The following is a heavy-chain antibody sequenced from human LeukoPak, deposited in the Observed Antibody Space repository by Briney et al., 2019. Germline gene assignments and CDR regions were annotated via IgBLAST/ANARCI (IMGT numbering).Heavy chain of an antibody. CDR2: IYYSGST. CDR3: ARVGVFGVVSDS. J-gene: IGHJ4*02. V-gene: IGHV4-39*01. D-gene: IGHD3-3*01. CDR1: GGSISSGDYY. Sequence: SETLSLTCTVSGGSISSGDYYWVWIRQPPGKGLEWIGSIYYSGSTYYSPSLKSRVTISVDTSKIQFSLRLSSVTAADTAVYYCARVGVFGVVSDSWGQGILVTVSS.